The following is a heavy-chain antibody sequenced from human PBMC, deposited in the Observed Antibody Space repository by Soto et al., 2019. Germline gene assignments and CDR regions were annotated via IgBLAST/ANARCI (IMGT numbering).Heavy chain of an antibody. CDR1: GYTFTDYG. CDR3: AKVRSQYDSSGQGDH. Sequence: QVQLVQSGAEVKKPGASVTVSCTASGYTFTDYGISWVRQAPGQGLEWMGWISAKTGNTNYAQIVQGRVTLTTDTAGSTAYMELRRLRSVDTAVDYCAKVRSQYDSSGQGDHWGQGTLVTVSS. V-gene: IGHV1-18*04. CDR2: ISAKTGNT. D-gene: IGHD3-22*01. J-gene: IGHJ4*02.